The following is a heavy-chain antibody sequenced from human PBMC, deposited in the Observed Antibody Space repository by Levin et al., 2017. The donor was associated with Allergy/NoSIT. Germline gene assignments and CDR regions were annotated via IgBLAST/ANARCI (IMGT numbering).Heavy chain of an antibody. CDR3: ARDLLMKYSGYDSDYYYYGMDV. V-gene: IGHV1-2*06. Sequence: ASVKVSCKASGYTFTGYYMHWVRQAPGQGLEWMGRINPNSGGTNYAQKFQGRVTMTRDTSISTAYMELSRLRSDDTAVYYCARDLLMKYSGYDSDYYYYGMDVWGQGTTVTVSS. D-gene: IGHD5-12*01. CDR1: GYTFTGYY. CDR2: INPNSGGT. J-gene: IGHJ6*02.